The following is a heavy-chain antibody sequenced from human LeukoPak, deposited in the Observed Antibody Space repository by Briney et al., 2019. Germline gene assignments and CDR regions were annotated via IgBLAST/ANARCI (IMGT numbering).Heavy chain of an antibody. J-gene: IGHJ4*02. V-gene: IGHV1-46*01. CDR2: IYPRDGST. CDR3: ARDQEGFDY. CDR1: GYTSTSKY. Sequence: ASVNVSCKASGYTSTSKYIHWVRQAPGQGLEWMGMIYPRDGSTSYAQKFQGRVTVTRDTSTSTVHMELSGLRSEDTAVYYCARDQEGFDYWGQGTLVTVSS.